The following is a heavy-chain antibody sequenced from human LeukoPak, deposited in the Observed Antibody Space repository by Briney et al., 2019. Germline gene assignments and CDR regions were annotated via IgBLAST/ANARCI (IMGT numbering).Heavy chain of an antibody. CDR1: GFTFRSYS. V-gene: IGHV3-48*01. Sequence: GGSLRLSCAASGFTFRSYSMNWVRQAPGKGLEWASYISSSSSTIYYADSVKGRFTISRDNAKNSLYLQMNSLRAEDTAVYYCARDRAAARRGYYYYMDVWGKGTTVTVSS. CDR2: ISSSSSTI. D-gene: IGHD6-6*01. J-gene: IGHJ6*03. CDR3: ARDRAAARRGYYYYMDV.